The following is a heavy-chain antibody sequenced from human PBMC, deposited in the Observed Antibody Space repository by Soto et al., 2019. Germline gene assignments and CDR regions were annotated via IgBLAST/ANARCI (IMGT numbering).Heavy chain of an antibody. V-gene: IGHV4-39*01. J-gene: IGHJ4*02. Sequence: PSETLSLTCTVSGGSISSSSYYWGWIRQPPGKGLEWIGSIYYSGSTYYNPSLKSRVTISVDTSKNQFSLKLSSVTAADTAVYYCARPDNWNYFDYWGQGTLVTVSS. CDR2: IYYSGST. CDR1: GGSISSSSYY. D-gene: IGHD1-20*01. CDR3: ARPDNWNYFDY.